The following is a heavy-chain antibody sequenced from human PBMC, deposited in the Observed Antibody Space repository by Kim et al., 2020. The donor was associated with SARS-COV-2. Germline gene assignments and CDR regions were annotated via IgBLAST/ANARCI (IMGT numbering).Heavy chain of an antibody. J-gene: IGHJ6*02. CDR3: ARQDIVVVPAAPYYYYYYGMDI. V-gene: IGHV1-69*13. CDR2: IIPIFGTA. CDR1: GGTFSSYA. Sequence: SVKVSCKASGGTFSSYAISWVRQAPGQGLEWMGGIIPIFGTANYAQKFQGRVTITADESTSTAYMELSSLRSEDTAVYYCARQDIVVVPAAPYYYYYYGMDIWGQGTTVTVSS. D-gene: IGHD2-2*01.